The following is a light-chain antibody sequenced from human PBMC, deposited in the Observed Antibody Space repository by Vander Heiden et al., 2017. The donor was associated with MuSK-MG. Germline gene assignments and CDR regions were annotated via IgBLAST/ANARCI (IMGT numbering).Light chain of an antibody. CDR1: QSVSSSY. V-gene: IGKV3-20*01. CDR3: QQYGSSPPVT. J-gene: IGKJ4*01. Sequence: EIVFTQSPGTLSLSPGERAPLSCRTSQSVSSSYLAWYQQKPGQAPRLLIYGASSRATGIPDRFSGSGSGTDFTLTISRLEPEDFAVYYCQQYGSSPPVTFGGGTKVEIK. CDR2: GAS.